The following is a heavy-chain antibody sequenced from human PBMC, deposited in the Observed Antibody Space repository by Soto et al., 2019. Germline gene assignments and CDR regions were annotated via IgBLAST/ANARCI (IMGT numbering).Heavy chain of an antibody. CDR1: GFTFSSYG. Sequence: PGGSLRLSCAASGFTFSSYGMHWVRQAPGKGLEWVAVIWYDGSNKNYADFVKGRFTISRDNFKNTLHLQMNSLRAEDTAVYYCARRVGLDVDYWGQGTLVTVSS. CDR3: ARRVGLDVDY. V-gene: IGHV3-33*01. J-gene: IGHJ4*02. CDR2: IWYDGSNK. D-gene: IGHD1-26*01.